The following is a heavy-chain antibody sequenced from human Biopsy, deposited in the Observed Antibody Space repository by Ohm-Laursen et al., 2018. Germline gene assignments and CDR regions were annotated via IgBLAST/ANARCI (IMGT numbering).Heavy chain of an antibody. Sequence: GTLSLTCTVSGGSISSYYWNWIRQAPGKGLEWIGFISNSGNTNYNPSLKSRVTISADTSKNQFSLKLGSVTVADTAVFYCARRGSGGRSFDYWGQGSLVTVSS. V-gene: IGHV4-59*08. CDR2: ISNSGNT. CDR1: GGSISSYY. D-gene: IGHD2-15*01. J-gene: IGHJ4*02. CDR3: ARRGSGGRSFDY.